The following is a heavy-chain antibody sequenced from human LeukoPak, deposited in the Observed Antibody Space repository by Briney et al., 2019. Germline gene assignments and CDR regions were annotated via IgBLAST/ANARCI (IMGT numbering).Heavy chain of an antibody. CDR2: INHSGST. CDR3: ARGGVAAAGMHYYYYGMDV. Sequence: PSETLSLTCAVYGGSFSGYYWSWIRQPPGKGLEWIGEINHSGSTNYNPSLKSRVTISVDTSKNQFSLELSSVTAADTAVYYCARGGVAAAGMHYYYYGMDVWGQGTTVTVSS. V-gene: IGHV4-34*01. CDR1: GGSFSGYY. D-gene: IGHD6-13*01. J-gene: IGHJ6*02.